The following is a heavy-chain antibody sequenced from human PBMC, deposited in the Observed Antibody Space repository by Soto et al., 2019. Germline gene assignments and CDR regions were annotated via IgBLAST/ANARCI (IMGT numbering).Heavy chain of an antibody. Sequence: QITLKESGPTLVIPTQTLTLTCTFSGFSLNTRGVGVGWIRQPPGKALEWVALIHWDDEKRYSPSLRNTLTITEDTFKPRVVLIMTNVDPLDTAPFYCAYSPFVLGSGGNFDLWGQAILVTVSP. D-gene: IGHD6-19*01. CDR1: GFSLNTRGVG. CDR3: AYSPFVLGSGGNFDL. J-gene: IGHJ4*02. CDR2: IHWDDEK. V-gene: IGHV2-5*02.